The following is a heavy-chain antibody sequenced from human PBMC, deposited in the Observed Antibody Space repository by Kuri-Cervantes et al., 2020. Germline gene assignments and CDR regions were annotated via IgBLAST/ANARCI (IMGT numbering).Heavy chain of an antibody. J-gene: IGHJ5*02. D-gene: IGHD2-15*01. CDR1: GGTFSSYA. V-gene: IGHV1-8*02. CDR2: MNPNSGNT. CDR3: AGVVAATDNWFDP. Sequence: ASVKVSCKASGGTFSSYAISWVRQAPGQGLEWMGWMNPNSGNTGYAQKFQGRVTMTRNTSISTAYMELSSLRSEDTAVYYCAGVVAATDNWFDPWGQGTLVTVSS.